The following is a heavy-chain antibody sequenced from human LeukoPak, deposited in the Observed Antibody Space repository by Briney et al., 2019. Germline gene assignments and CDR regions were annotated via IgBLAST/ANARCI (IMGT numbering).Heavy chain of an antibody. V-gene: IGHV1-2*02. J-gene: IGHJ4*02. CDR1: GYTFTGYY. CDR3: ARGEGILRYFDN. D-gene: IGHD3-9*01. Sequence: ASVKVSCKASGYTFTGYYLHWVRQAPGQGLEWMGWINPNSGGTKYAQKFQGRVTMTRDTSISTAYMELSRLRSDDTAVYYCARGEGILRYFDNWGQGTLVTVYS. CDR2: INPNSGGT.